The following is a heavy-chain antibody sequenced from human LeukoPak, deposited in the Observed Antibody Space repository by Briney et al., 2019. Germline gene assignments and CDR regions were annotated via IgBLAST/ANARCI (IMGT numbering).Heavy chain of an antibody. D-gene: IGHD3-9*01. Sequence: ASVKVSCKASGYTFTSYGISWVRQMPGKGLEWMGIIYPGDSDTRYSPSFQGQVTISADKSISTAYLQWSSLKASDTAMYYCARHPPYYDILTGYRHLGHYGMDVWGQGTTVTVSS. CDR1: GYTFTSYG. CDR2: IYPGDSDT. J-gene: IGHJ6*02. V-gene: IGHV5-51*01. CDR3: ARHPPYYDILTGYRHLGHYGMDV.